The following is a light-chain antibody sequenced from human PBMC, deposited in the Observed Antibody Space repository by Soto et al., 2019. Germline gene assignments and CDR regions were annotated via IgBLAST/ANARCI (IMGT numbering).Light chain of an antibody. CDR2: AAS. V-gene: IGKV1-39*01. Sequence: DIQMTQSPSSLSASVGDRITITCRASQSISSHLNWYQQKPGKAPKLLIFAASTLQYGVPSRFRGSGSGTDFTLTINALHPEDFATYYCKKSYGTSRTFGQGTRLEVK. CDR1: QSISSH. J-gene: IGKJ2*01. CDR3: KKSYGTSRT.